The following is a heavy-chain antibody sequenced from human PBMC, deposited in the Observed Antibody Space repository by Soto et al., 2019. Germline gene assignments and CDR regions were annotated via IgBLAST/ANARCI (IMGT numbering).Heavy chain of an antibody. J-gene: IGHJ6*02. CDR1: GYTFTSYG. CDR3: ARAGKYYYGSGSPYYYGMDV. V-gene: IGHV1-18*04. D-gene: IGHD3-10*01. CDR2: ISGYNGNT. Sequence: QVQLVQSGAEVKKPGASVKVSCKASGYTFTSYGGSWVRQAPGQGLEWMGWISGYNGNTNYAQKLQGRVTMTTDTSTSTAYMELRSLRSDDTAVYYCARAGKYYYGSGSPYYYGMDVWGQGITVTVSS.